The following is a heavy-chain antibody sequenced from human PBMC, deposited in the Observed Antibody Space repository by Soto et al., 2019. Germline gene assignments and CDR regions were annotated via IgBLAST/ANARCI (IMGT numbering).Heavy chain of an antibody. J-gene: IGHJ4*02. CDR1: GFSFSSFA. Sequence: EVQLLESGGGLAQPGGSLRLSCVGSGFSFSSFAMSWVRQAPGKGLEWVSSFSGSGGSTYYADSVKGRFTISRDISKNTLYMPMNNLRAEDTAVYYCAKGGGEGYTHNEFDYWGQGTLVTVSS. CDR3: AKGGGEGYTHNEFDY. CDR2: FSGSGGST. D-gene: IGHD3-16*01. V-gene: IGHV3-23*01.